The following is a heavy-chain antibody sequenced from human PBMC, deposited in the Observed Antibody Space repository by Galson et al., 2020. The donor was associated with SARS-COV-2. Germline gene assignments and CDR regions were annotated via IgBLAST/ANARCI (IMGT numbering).Heavy chain of an antibody. J-gene: IGHJ4*02. CDR3: ARGGRTNSIDY. V-gene: IGHV1-18*01. CDR1: GYTFPTYG. Sequence: ASVPVSCRTSGYTFPTYGITWVRQAPGQGLEWMGWISTYNGNTHYAQKLQGRVTMTTDTSTSTAYMDLGSLTSDDTAVYYCARGGRTNSIDYWGQGTLVTVSS. D-gene: IGHD2-21*01. CDR2: ISTYNGNT.